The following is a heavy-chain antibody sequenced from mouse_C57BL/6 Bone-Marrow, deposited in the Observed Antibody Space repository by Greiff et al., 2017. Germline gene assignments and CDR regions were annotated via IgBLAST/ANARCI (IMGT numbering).Heavy chain of an antibody. Sequence: EVQLVESGEGLVKPGGSLKLSCAASGFTFSSYAMSWVRQTPEKWLEWVAYISSGGDYIYYADTVKGRFTISRDNARNTLYLQMSSLKSEDTAMYYCTRDYYGRGTYAMDYWGQGTSVTGSS. J-gene: IGHJ4*01. CDR1: GFTFSSYA. D-gene: IGHD1-1*01. V-gene: IGHV5-9-1*02. CDR2: ISSGGDYI. CDR3: TRDYYGRGTYAMDY.